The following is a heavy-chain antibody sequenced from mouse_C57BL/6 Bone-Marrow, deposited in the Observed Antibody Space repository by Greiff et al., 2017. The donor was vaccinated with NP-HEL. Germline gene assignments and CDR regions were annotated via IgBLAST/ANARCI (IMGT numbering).Heavy chain of an antibody. CDR2: IYPRSGNT. Sequence: VQGVESGAELARPGASVKLSCKASGYTFTSYGISWVKQRTGQGLEWIGEIYPRSGNTYYNEKFKGKATLTADKSSSTAYMELRSLTSEDSAVYFCARGVGRYWYFDVWGTGTTVTVSS. D-gene: IGHD4-1*01. V-gene: IGHV1-81*01. CDR3: ARGVGRYWYFDV. J-gene: IGHJ1*03. CDR1: GYTFTSYG.